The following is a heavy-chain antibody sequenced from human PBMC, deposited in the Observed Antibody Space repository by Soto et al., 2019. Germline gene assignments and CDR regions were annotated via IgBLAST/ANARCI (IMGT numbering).Heavy chain of an antibody. CDR1: GGSISSYY. J-gene: IGHJ4*02. CDR2: IYYSGST. CDR3: ARHRYDRSSYYFDY. V-gene: IGHV4-59*08. Sequence: SETLSLTCTVSGGSISSYYWSWIRQPPGKGLEWIGYIYYSGSTNYNPSLKSRVTISVDTSKNQFSLKLSSVTAADTAVYYCARHRYDRSSYYFDYWGQGTLVTVSS. D-gene: IGHD1-1*01.